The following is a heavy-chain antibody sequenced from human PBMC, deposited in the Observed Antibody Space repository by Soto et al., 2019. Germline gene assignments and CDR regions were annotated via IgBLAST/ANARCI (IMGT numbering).Heavy chain of an antibody. D-gene: IGHD3-3*02. CDR2: ISSSGSTI. CDR3: VKDEGIEAMDV. V-gene: IGHV3-48*03. Sequence: GGSLRLSCAASGFTFSSYEMNWVRQAPGEGLEWVSYISSSGSTIYYADSVKGRFTISRDNAKTSLSMQIDSLRPDDTAIYFCVKDEGIEAMDVWGQGTTVTVSS. J-gene: IGHJ6*02. CDR1: GFTFSSYE.